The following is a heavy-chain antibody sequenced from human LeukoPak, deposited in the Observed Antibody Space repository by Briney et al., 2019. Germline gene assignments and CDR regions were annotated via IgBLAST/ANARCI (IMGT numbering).Heavy chain of an antibody. Sequence: SVKVSCRASGGTFRSYAISWVGQAPGPGMEWMGRIIPIFCTANYAQKFQGRVTITTDESTGTAYIELSSLRSEDPAVYYCARYCSGGSCYGWFDTWGQRTLVTVSP. CDR2: IIPIFCTA. D-gene: IGHD2-15*01. CDR3: ARYCSGGSCYGWFDT. V-gene: IGHV1-69*05. CDR1: GGTFRSYA. J-gene: IGHJ5*02.